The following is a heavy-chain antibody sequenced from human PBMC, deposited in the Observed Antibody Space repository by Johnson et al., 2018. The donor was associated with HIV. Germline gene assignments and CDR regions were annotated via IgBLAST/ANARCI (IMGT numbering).Heavy chain of an antibody. V-gene: IGHV3-66*04. D-gene: IGHD1-26*01. CDR1: GFTVSSNY. Sequence: VQLVESGGGVVQPGGSLRLSCAASGFTVSSNYMSWVRQAPGKGLEWVSVIYSGGSTYYADSVKGRFTISRDNSKNTLYLQMNSLRADDTAVYYCAKHLGSDAFDYWGQGTLVTVSS. CDR3: AKHLGSDAFDY. CDR2: IYSGGST. J-gene: IGHJ3*01.